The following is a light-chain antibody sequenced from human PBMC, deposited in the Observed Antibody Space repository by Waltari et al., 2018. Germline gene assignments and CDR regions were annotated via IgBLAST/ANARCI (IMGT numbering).Light chain of an antibody. CDR2: AAS. V-gene: IGKV1-39*01. CDR1: QTVNTY. Sequence: DILLTQSPVFLSAFVGDSVTISCRSSQTVNTYLNWYQQTLGEAPKLLIYAASTLQSGVPPRFSGTGSGTVFTLTILSLQPEDFATYFCQQSYSTPYTFGPGT. CDR3: QQSYSTPYT. J-gene: IGKJ2*01.